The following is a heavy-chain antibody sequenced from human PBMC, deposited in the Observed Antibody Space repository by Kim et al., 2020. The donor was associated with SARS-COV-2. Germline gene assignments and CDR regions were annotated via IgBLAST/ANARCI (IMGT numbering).Heavy chain of an antibody. CDR2: ISGSGGST. D-gene: IGHD3-10*01. J-gene: IGHJ6*02. V-gene: IGHV3-23*01. CDR1: GFTFTSHA. Sequence: GGSLRLSCAASGFTFTSHAMNWVRQAPGKGLEWVSYISGSGGSTNYADSVKGRFTISRDNSKNTLYLQMNSLRAEDTAVYYCARDFGSGSYSDDGYGMDVWGQGTTVTVSS. CDR3: ARDFGSGSYSDDGYGMDV.